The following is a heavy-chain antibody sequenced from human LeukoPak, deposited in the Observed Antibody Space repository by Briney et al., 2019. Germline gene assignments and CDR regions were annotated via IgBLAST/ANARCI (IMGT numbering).Heavy chain of an antibody. J-gene: IGHJ3*02. Sequence: PGGSLRLSCAASRFSFRSYDMHWVRQAPGKGLEWVAFVSYDESKTYYGDSVKGRFTISRDNSKNSLYLQMNSLRAGDTAVYYCARADSAAAGIDGMDAFDIWGQGTMVTVSS. CDR2: VSYDESKT. CDR1: RFSFRSYD. CDR3: ARADSAAAGIDGMDAFDI. V-gene: IGHV3-30*03. D-gene: IGHD6-13*01.